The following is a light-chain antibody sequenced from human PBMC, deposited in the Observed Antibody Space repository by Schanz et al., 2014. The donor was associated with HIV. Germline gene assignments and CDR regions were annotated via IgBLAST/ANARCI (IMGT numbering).Light chain of an antibody. CDR3: QQYNSRT. CDR2: QAS. J-gene: IGKJ1*01. Sequence: DVQMTQSPSTLSASVGDRVTITCRASQNIGKWLTWYQQKPGKAPNLLIYQASTRKSGVPPTFSGSGSGTEFTLTISSLQPDDFATYYCQQYNSRTFGQGTKVEIK. CDR1: QNIGKW. V-gene: IGKV1-5*03.